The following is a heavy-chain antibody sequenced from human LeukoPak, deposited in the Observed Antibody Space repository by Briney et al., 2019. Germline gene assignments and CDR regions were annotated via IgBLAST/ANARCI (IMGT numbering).Heavy chain of an antibody. V-gene: IGHV1-69*04. CDR2: IIPILGIA. J-gene: IGHJ4*02. D-gene: IGHD6-13*01. CDR1: GGTFSSYA. Sequence: SVKVSCKASGGTFSSYAISWVRQAPGQGLEWMGRIIPILGIANYAQKFQGRVTITADKSTSTAYMELSRLRSDDTAVYYCARPSSYSSSWLYFDYWGQGTLVTVSS. CDR3: ARPSSYSSSWLYFDY.